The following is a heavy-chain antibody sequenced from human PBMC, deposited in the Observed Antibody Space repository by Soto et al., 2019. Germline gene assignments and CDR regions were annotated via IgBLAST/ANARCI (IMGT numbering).Heavy chain of an antibody. CDR2: MNPGSGDT. CDR3: ATMATFGSLDWFDR. Sequence: QVQLVQSGAEVKKPGASVKVSCKASGYTFTNNDVSWGRQATGQGLEWMGWMNPGSGDTGYAQKFQGRVTMTRDISIATAYMRLSSLRSDDTAIYDCATMATFGSLDWFDRWGQGTMVTVS. CDR1: GYTFTNND. J-gene: IGHJ5*02. D-gene: IGHD3-10*01. V-gene: IGHV1-8*01.